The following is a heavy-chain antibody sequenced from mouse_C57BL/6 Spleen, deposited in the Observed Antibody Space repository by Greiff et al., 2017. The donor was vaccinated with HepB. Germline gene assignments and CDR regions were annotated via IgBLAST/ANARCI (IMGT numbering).Heavy chain of an antibody. V-gene: IGHV1-54*01. CDR2: INPGSGGT. Sequence: QVQLQQSGAELVRPGTSVKVSCKASGYAFTNYLIEWVKQRPGQGLEWIGVINPGSGGTNYNEKFKGKATLTAYKSSSTAYMQLSSLTSEDSAVYFGARAGDGYYGCAYWGQGTLVTVSA. D-gene: IGHD2-3*01. CDR1: GYAFTNYL. CDR3: ARAGDGYYGCAY. J-gene: IGHJ3*01.